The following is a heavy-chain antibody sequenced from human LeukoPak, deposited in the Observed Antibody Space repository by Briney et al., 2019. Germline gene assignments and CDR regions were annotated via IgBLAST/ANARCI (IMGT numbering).Heavy chain of an antibody. J-gene: IGHJ4*02. Sequence: ASVKVSCKASGYTFTGYYMHWVRQAPGQGLEWMGWINPNSGGTNYAQKFQGRVTMTRDTSISTVYMELSRLRSDDTAVYYCARLGGIGIAFDYWGQGTLVTVSS. D-gene: IGHD6-13*01. CDR1: GYTFTGYY. V-gene: IGHV1-2*02. CDR3: ARLGGIGIAFDY. CDR2: INPNSGGT.